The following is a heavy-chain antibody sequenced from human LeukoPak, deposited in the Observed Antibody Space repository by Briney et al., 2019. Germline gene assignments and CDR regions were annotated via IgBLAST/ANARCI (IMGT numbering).Heavy chain of an antibody. D-gene: IGHD3-22*01. CDR1: GFTFSSYG. CDR3: TRRWYYYDSSPDAAFDI. V-gene: IGHV3-23*01. Sequence: GGSLRLSCAASGFTFSSYGMSWVRQAPGKGLEWVSAISGSGGSTYYADSVKGRFTISRDNSKNTLYLQMNSLRAEDTAVYYCTRRWYYYDSSPDAAFDIWGQGTMVTVSS. J-gene: IGHJ3*02. CDR2: ISGSGGST.